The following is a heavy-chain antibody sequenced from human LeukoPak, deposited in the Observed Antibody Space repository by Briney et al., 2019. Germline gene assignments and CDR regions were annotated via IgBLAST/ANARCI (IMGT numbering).Heavy chain of an antibody. J-gene: IGHJ4*02. D-gene: IGHD1-26*01. CDR2: INSDGSST. V-gene: IGHV3-74*01. Sequence: GGSLRLSCAASGFTFSSYWMHWVRQAPGKGLVWVSRINSDGSSTSYADSVKGRFTISRNNSKNTLYLQMNSLRAEDTAVYYCARALYSGSYTMGLSYWGQGTLVTVSS. CDR3: ARALYSGSYTMGLSY. CDR1: GFTFSSYW.